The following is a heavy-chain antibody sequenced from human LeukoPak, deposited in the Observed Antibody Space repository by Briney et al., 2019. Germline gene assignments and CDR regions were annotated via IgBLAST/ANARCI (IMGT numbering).Heavy chain of an antibody. CDR1: GGSISNYY. D-gene: IGHD3-16*01. J-gene: IGHJ3*01. CDR2: IYNSRST. Sequence: SETLSLTCTVSGGSISNYYWTWIRQPPGKGLEWIGYIYNSRSTKYNPSLESRVTISVDTSKTQFSLKLNYVTAADTAVYYCARRNALPEGEALDFWGQGTMVTVSS. CDR3: ARRNALPEGEALDF. V-gene: IGHV4-59*08.